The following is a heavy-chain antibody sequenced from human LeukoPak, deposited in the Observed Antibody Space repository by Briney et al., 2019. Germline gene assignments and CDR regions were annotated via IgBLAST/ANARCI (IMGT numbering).Heavy chain of an antibody. CDR2: INSDGSST. J-gene: IGHJ4*02. CDR3: ARDPYYYGSGSYYLSDY. Sequence: GGSLRLSCAASGFTFSSYWMSWVRQAPGKGLVWVSRINSDGSSTSYADSVKGRFTISRDNAKNTLYLQMNSLRAEDTAVYYCARDPYYYGSGSYYLSDYWGQGTLVTVSS. V-gene: IGHV3-74*01. CDR1: GFTFSSYW. D-gene: IGHD3-10*01.